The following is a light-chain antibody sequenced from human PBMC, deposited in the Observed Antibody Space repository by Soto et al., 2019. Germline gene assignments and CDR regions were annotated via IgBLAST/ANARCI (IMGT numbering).Light chain of an antibody. J-gene: IGKJ2*01. Sequence: ENVLTQSPGTLSLSPGERATLSCRASQSVTNNFFAWYQQRPGQAPRLLIYGISNRATGIPDRFSGSGCGPDLPHTISILERNDFGVFYCQKYITLPHTFGKGTKPEVE. CDR1: QSVTNNF. CDR3: QKYITLPHT. CDR2: GIS. V-gene: IGKV3-20*01.